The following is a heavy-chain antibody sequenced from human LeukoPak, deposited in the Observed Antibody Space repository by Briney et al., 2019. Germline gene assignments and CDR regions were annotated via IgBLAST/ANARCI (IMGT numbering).Heavy chain of an antibody. Sequence: PGGSLRLSCAASGFTFSDHYMDWVRQAPGKGLEWVGRTRNKANSYTTEYAASVKGRFTISRDDSKNSLYLQMNSLKTVDTAVYYCARAPDAFDIWGQGTMVTVSS. CDR1: GFTFSDHY. CDR3: ARAPDAFDI. V-gene: IGHV3-72*01. CDR2: TRNKANSYTT. J-gene: IGHJ3*02.